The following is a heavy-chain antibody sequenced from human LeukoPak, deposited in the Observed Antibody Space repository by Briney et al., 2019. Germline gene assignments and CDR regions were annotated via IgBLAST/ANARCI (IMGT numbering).Heavy chain of an antibody. J-gene: IGHJ6*03. CDR2: INPNSGGT. V-gene: IGHV1-2*06. CDR1: GYTFTGYY. Sequence: GASVKVSCKASGYTFTGYYMHWVRQAPGQGLEWIGRINPNSGGTNYAQKFQGRVTMTRDTSISTAYMELSRLRSDDTAVYYCARDPDRLGYCSGGSCYYYMDVWGKGTTVTVSS. CDR3: ARDPDRLGYCSGGSCYYYMDV. D-gene: IGHD2-15*01.